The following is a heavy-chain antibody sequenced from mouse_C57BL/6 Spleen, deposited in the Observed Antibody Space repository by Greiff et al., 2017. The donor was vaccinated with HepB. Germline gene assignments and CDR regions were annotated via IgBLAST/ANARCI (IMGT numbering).Heavy chain of an antibody. Sequence: VQLQESGAELVKPGASVKISCKASGYAFSSYWMNWVKQRPGKGLEWIGQIYPGDGDTNYNGKFKGKATLTADKSSSTAYMQLSSLTSEASAVYFCASGEVGTFAYWGQGTLVTVSA. CDR2: IYPGDGDT. J-gene: IGHJ3*01. CDR3: ASGEVGTFAY. D-gene: IGHD4-1*01. CDR1: GYAFSSYW. V-gene: IGHV1-80*01.